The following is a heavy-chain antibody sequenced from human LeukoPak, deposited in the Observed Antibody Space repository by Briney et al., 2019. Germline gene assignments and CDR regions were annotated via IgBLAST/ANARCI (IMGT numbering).Heavy chain of an antibody. J-gene: IGHJ2*01. D-gene: IGHD2-2*01. CDR3: AKGGEIDASPIDWYFDL. CDR2: ISYDGSNK. Sequence: GRSLRLSCAASGFTFSSYGMHWVSQAQGKGLEWVAVISYDGSNKYYADSVKGRFTISRDNSKNTLYLQMNSLRAEDTAVYYCAKGGEIDASPIDWYFDLWGRGTLVTVSS. CDR1: GFTFSSYG. V-gene: IGHV3-30*18.